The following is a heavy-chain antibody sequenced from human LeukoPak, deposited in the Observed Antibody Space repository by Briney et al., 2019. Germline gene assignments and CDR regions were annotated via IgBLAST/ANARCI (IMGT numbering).Heavy chain of an antibody. CDR2: ISGSGGRT. Sequence: GGTLRLSCAASGFTFSRYGMSWVRQAPGKGLEWVSAISGSGGRTYYADSVKGRFTISRDNSKNTLYLQMNSLRAEDTAVYYCAKDHTGDDYGDYGSGGDFDYWGQGTLVTVSS. CDR1: GFTFSRYG. J-gene: IGHJ4*02. V-gene: IGHV3-23*01. D-gene: IGHD4-17*01. CDR3: AKDHTGDDYGDYGSGGDFDY.